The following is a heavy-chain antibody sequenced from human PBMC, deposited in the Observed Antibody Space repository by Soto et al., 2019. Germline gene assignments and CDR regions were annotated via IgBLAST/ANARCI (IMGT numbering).Heavy chain of an antibody. J-gene: IGHJ5*02. V-gene: IGHV1-69*13. D-gene: IGHD2-15*01. CDR2: IIPIFGTA. CDR1: GGTFSSYA. Sequence: ASVKVSCKASGGTFSSYAISWVRQAQGQGLEWMGGIIPIFGTANYAQKFQGRVTITADESTSTAYMELSSLRSEDTAVYYCARAGDCSGGSCYDFLFWFDPWGQGTLVTVSS. CDR3: ARAGDCSGGSCYDFLFWFDP.